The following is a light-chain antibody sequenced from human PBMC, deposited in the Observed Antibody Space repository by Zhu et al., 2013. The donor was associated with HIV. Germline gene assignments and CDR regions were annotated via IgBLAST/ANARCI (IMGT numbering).Light chain of an antibody. J-gene: IGKJ1*01. CDR2: SAS. Sequence: DIVMTQSPDSLAVSLGERATINCKSSQSVLYSSNNKNYLAWYQQKPGKVPKLLIYSASTLQSGVPSRFSGSGSGTDFTFTISSLQPEDIASYYCQKYNSAPLTFGQGTKVEIK. V-gene: IGKV4-1*01. CDR3: QKYNSAPLT. CDR1: QSVLYSSNNKNY.